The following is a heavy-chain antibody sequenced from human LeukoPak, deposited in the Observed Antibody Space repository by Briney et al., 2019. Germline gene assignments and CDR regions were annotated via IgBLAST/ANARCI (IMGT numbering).Heavy chain of an antibody. V-gene: IGHV3-7*01. CDR2: IKQDGSDK. J-gene: IGHJ4*02. Sequence: GGSLRLSCAASGFTFSDYWMTWVRQAPGKGLEWVAKIKQDGSDKYYVDSVKGRFTISRDNAKNSVLLQMNSLRAEDTAVYYCAKDDPYYDFWSDYYTAHGFDYWGQGTLVTVSS. D-gene: IGHD3-3*01. CDR1: GFTFSDYW. CDR3: AKDDPYYDFWSDYYTAHGFDY.